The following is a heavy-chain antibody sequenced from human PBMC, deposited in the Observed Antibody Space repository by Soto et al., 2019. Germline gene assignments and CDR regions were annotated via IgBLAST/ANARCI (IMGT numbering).Heavy chain of an antibody. V-gene: IGHV5-51*01. J-gene: IGHJ3*02. CDR2: IYPGDSDT. Sequence: PGESLKISCQGSGYSFTNYWIAWVRQMPGKGLEWMGIIYPGDSDTRYSPSFQGQVTISADKSISTAYLQWSSLKASDTAMYYCARGYCSGGNCYYSAFVIWGQGTMVTVSS. D-gene: IGHD2-15*01. CDR1: GYSFTNYW. CDR3: ARGYCSGGNCYYSAFVI.